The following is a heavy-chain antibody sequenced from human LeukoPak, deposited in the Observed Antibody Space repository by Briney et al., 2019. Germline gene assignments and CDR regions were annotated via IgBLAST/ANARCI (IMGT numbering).Heavy chain of an antibody. J-gene: IGHJ4*02. CDR2: ISGSGGDT. CDR1: GFTFSSHA. D-gene: IGHD6-19*01. Sequence: GGSLRLSCAAYGFTFSSHAVYWVRQAAGKALEWVSGISGSGGDTYYADSVKGRFTISRDNSKNMVYLQMNSLSTEDTAVYYCSKTTTGYSSGRYPGWPVDYWGQGTLVTVSS. CDR3: SKTTTGYSSGRYPGWPVDY. V-gene: IGHV3-23*01.